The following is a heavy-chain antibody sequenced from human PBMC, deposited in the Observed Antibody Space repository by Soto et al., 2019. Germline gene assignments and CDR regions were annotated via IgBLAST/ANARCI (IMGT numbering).Heavy chain of an antibody. Sequence: SETLSLTCTVSGGSISSYYWSWIRQPPGKGLEWIGYIYYSGSTNYNPSLKSRVTISVDTSKNQFSLKLSSVTAADTAVYYCARGPYYDILTGYSFELDYWGQGTLVTVSS. CDR3: ARGPYYDILTGYSFELDY. CDR1: GGSISSYY. CDR2: IYYSGST. J-gene: IGHJ4*02. D-gene: IGHD3-9*01. V-gene: IGHV4-59*01.